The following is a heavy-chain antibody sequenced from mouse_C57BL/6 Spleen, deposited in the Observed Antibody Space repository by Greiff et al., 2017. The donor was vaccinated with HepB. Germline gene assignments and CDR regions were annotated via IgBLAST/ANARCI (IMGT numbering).Heavy chain of an antibody. CDR3: ARTYYSNYDYAMDY. CDR1: GFSLTSYG. J-gene: IGHJ4*01. V-gene: IGHV2-2*01. D-gene: IGHD2-5*01. Sequence: VKLMESGPGLVQPSQSLSITCTVSGFSLTSYGVHWVRQSPGKGLEWLGVIWSGGSTDYNAAFISRLSISKDNSKSQVFVKMNSLQADDTAIYYCARTYYSNYDYAMDYWGQGTSVTVSS. CDR2: IWSGGST.